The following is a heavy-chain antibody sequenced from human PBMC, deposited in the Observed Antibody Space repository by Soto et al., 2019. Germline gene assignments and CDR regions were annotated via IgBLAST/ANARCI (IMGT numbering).Heavy chain of an antibody. D-gene: IGHD6-19*01. CDR1: GGSIISYY. Sequence: SETLSLTCTLSGGSIISYYWSWIRQPPGKGLEWIGYIYYSGSTNYNPSLKSRVTISVDTSKNQFSLKLSSVTAADTAVYYCARDGPSSGWFDYWGQGTLVTVAS. V-gene: IGHV4-59*01. CDR3: ARDGPSSGWFDY. J-gene: IGHJ4*02. CDR2: IYYSGST.